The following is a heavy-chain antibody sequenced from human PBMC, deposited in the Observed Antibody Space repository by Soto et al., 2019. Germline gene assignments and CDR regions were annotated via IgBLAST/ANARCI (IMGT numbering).Heavy chain of an antibody. V-gene: IGHV1-69*06. J-gene: IGHJ5*02. Sequence: PGASVKVSCKASGGTFSSYAISWVRQAPGQGLEWMGGIIPIFGTANYAQKFQGRVTITADKSTSTAYMELSSLRSEDTAVYYCARDDVDTVPAGWFDPWGQGTLVTVSS. CDR1: GGTFSSYA. D-gene: IGHD5-18*01. CDR3: ARDDVDTVPAGWFDP. CDR2: IIPIFGTA.